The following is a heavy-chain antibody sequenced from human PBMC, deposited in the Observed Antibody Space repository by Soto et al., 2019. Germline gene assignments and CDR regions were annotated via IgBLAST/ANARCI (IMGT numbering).Heavy chain of an antibody. Sequence: SETLSLTCTVSGGSISGSSYYWGWIRQPPGKGLEWIGNIYYSGSTYYNPSLKSRVTISVDTSKNQFSLKLSSVTAEDTAVYYCARDLVAFVVVPAAHDPSFDYWGQGTLVTVSS. CDR3: ARDLVAFVVVPAAHDPSFDY. CDR1: GGSISGSSYY. J-gene: IGHJ4*02. D-gene: IGHD2-2*01. V-gene: IGHV4-39*02. CDR2: IYYSGST.